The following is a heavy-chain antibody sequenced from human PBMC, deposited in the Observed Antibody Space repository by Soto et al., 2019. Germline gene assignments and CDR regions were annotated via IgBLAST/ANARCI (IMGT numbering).Heavy chain of an antibody. J-gene: IGHJ4*02. D-gene: IGHD3-22*01. CDR2: IYYSGST. CDR1: GGSISSGGYY. V-gene: IGHV4-31*03. Sequence: SETLSLTCTVSGGSISSGGYYWSWIRQHPGKGLEWIGYIYYSGSTYYNPSLKSRVTISVDTSKNQFSLKLSSVTAADTAVYYCASGGSGYYDYWGQGTLVTVSS. CDR3: ASGGSGYYDY.